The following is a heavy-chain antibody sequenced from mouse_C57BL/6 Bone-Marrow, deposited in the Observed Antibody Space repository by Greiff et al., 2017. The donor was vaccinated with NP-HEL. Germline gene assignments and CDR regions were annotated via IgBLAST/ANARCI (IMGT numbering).Heavy chain of an antibody. D-gene: IGHD2-1*01. CDR2: IYPRSGNT. J-gene: IGHJ3*01. CDR1: GYTFTSYG. Sequence: QVQLQQSGAELARPGASVKLSCKASGYTFTSYGISWVKQRTGQGLEWIGEIYPRSGNTYYNEKFKGKATLPADKSSSTAYMVLRSLTSEDSAVYFWDLIYYGNYPRLDYWGQGTLVTVSA. V-gene: IGHV1-81*01. CDR3: DLIYYGNYPRLDY.